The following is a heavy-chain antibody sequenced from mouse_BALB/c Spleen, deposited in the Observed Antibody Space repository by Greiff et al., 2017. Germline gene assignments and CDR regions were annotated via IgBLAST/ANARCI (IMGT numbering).Heavy chain of an antibody. Sequence: QVQLQQSGPELVKPGASVKISCKASGYAFSSSWMNWVKQRPGQGLEWIGRIYPGDGDTNYNGKFKGKATLTADKSSSTAYMQLSSLTSVDSAVYFCARWGMDYDGSYAMDYWGQGTSVTVSS. CDR3: ARWGMDYDGSYAMDY. V-gene: IGHV1-82*01. CDR1: GYAFSSSW. CDR2: IYPGDGDT. D-gene: IGHD1-2*01. J-gene: IGHJ4*01.